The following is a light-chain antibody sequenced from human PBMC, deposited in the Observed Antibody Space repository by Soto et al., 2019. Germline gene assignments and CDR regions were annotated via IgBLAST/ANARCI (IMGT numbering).Light chain of an antibody. V-gene: IGKV3-15*01. CDR3: QHYSNWPLT. J-gene: IGKJ1*01. CDR1: QSVNSN. Sequence: EIVMTQSPATLSVSPGERATLSCRASQSVNSNLAWYHQKPGQAPRLLIYETSTRATGIPARFSGSGSGTEFTLTISNLQSEDFAVYYCQHYSNWPLTFGQGTKVELK. CDR2: ETS.